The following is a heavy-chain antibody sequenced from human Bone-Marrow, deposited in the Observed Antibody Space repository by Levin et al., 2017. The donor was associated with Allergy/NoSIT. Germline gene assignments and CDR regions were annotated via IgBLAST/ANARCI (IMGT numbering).Heavy chain of an antibody. CDR3: ARRSFDLGELSLPDPYFDY. CDR2: IYPGDSDT. CDR1: GYSFTSYW. Sequence: GESLKISCKGSGYSFTSYWIGWVRQMPGKGLEWMGIIYPGDSDTRYSPSFQGQVTISADKSISTAYLQWSSLKASDTAMYYCARRSFDLGELSLPDPYFDYWGQGTLVTVSS. J-gene: IGHJ4*02. V-gene: IGHV5-51*01. D-gene: IGHD3-16*02.